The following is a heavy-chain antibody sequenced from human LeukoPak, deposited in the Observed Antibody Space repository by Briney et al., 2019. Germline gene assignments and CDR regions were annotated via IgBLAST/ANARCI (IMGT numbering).Heavy chain of an antibody. D-gene: IGHD3-22*01. CDR1: GGSISSYY. CDR3: ARDKGGYYAGFDY. CDR2: IYDSGST. J-gene: IGHJ4*02. Sequence: ASETLSLTCTVSGGSISSYYWSWIRQPPGKGLEWIGYIYDSGSTNYNPSLKSRVTMSADTSKNQFSLKLSSVTAADTAVYYCARDKGGYYAGFDYWGQGTRVTVSS. V-gene: IGHV4-59*01.